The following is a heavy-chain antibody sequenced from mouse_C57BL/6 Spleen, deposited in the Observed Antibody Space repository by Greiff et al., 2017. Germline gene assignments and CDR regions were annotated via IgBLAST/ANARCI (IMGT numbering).Heavy chain of an antibody. Sequence: VQLQQSGAELVMPGASVKLSCKASGYTFTSYWMHWVKQRPGQGLEWIGEIDPSDSYTNYNQKFKGKSTLTVDKSSSTAYMQLSSLTSEDSAVYYCARPGVVANWYFDVWGTGTTVTVSS. CDR2: IDPSDSYT. CDR1: GYTFTSYW. CDR3: ARPGVVANWYFDV. D-gene: IGHD1-1*01. V-gene: IGHV1-69*01. J-gene: IGHJ1*03.